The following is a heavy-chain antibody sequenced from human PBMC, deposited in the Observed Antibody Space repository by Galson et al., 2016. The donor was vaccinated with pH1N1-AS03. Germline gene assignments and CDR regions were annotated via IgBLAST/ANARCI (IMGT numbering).Heavy chain of an antibody. CDR2: IGKGSGII. CDR1: GFTFSSYR. V-gene: IGHV3-48*02. Sequence: SLRLSCAASGFTFSSYRMNWVRHAPGKGLEWVSYIGKGSGIIYYADSVRGRFTISRDDVNNSLYLQMHSLRDEDTAVYYCAREYNGHDPRYLYGMGVWGQGTTVIVSS. CDR3: AREYNGHDPRYLYGMGV. J-gene: IGHJ6*02. D-gene: IGHD5-12*01.